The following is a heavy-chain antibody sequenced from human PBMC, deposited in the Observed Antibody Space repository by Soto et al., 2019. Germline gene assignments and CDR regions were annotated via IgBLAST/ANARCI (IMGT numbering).Heavy chain of an antibody. V-gene: IGHV3-74*01. CDR1: GFTFSSYW. CDR2: LNSDGSST. CDR3: ARGRGDVQLEPHFDY. J-gene: IGHJ4*02. D-gene: IGHD1-1*01. Sequence: EVQLVESGGGLVQPGGSLRLSCAASGFTFSSYWMHWVRQAPGTGLVWVSRLNSDGSSTSYADSVKGRFTISRDNAKNTLYLQMNSLRAEDTAVYYCARGRGDVQLEPHFDYGGQGTLVTVSS.